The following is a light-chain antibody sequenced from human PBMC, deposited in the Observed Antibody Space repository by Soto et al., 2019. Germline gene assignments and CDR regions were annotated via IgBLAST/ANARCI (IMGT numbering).Light chain of an antibody. CDR2: AAS. CDR1: QGINIF. V-gene: IGKV1-9*01. J-gene: IGKJ2*01. Sequence: DIQLTQSPSFLSASVGDRVTITCRASQGINIFLAWFQQKPGKAPNILISAASTLQSGVPSRFSGSGSETEFNLTITSLQPEDSATYYCQQRNSYPRTFGQGTKVEIK. CDR3: QQRNSYPRT.